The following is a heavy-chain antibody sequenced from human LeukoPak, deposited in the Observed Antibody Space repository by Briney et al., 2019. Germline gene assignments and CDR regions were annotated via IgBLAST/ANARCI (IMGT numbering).Heavy chain of an antibody. D-gene: IGHD5-18*01. V-gene: IGHV3-23*01. Sequence: GESLRLSCTASTFNLSRFAMTWVRQAPGKGLEWVSALSGSGRDTYYADSVKGRFAISRDSPKSTLYLRMNSLRVEDTAVYYCAKVRPGYSHYFYFMDVWAEGITVTVSS. CDR2: LSGSGRDT. CDR1: TFNLSRFA. CDR3: AKVRPGYSHYFYFMDV. J-gene: IGHJ6*03.